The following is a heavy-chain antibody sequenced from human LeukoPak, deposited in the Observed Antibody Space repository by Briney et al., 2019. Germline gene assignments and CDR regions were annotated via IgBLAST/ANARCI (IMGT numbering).Heavy chain of an antibody. D-gene: IGHD2-21*02. J-gene: IGHJ4*02. CDR2: INPSGGST. CDR1: GYTFTSYY. V-gene: IGHV1-46*01. Sequence: ASVKVSCKASGYTFTSYYMHWVRQAPGQGLEWMGIINPSGGSTSYAQKFQGRVTMTGDTSTSTVYMELSSLRSEDTAVYYCARGVARFVVVTAINYWGQGTLVTVSS. CDR3: ARGVARFVVVTAINY.